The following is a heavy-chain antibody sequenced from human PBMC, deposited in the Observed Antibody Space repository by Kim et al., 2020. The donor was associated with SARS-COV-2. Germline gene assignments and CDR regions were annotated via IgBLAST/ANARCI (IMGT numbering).Heavy chain of an antibody. V-gene: IGHV3-74*01. D-gene: IGHD1-26*01. CDR2: INSDGSST. J-gene: IGHJ3*02. CDR3: ARGSSGSYPRAFDI. CDR1: GFTFSFYW. Sequence: GGSLRLSCEASGFTFSFYWMHWVRQAPGKGLLWVSRINSDGSSTTYADSVKGRFTISRDNAKNTLYLQMNSLRAEYTAVYYCARGSSGSYPRAFDIWGQG.